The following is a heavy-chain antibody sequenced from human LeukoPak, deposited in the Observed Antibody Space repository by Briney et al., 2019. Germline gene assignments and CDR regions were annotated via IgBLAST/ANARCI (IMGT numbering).Heavy chain of an antibody. V-gene: IGHV3-7*03. CDR1: EFTFSSYW. D-gene: IGHD3-10*01. CDR2: IKQDGSEK. CDR3: ARGPITMVRGVPAA. J-gene: IGHJ5*02. Sequence: PGGSLRLSCAASEFTFSSYWMSWVRQAPGKGLEWVANIKQDGSEKYYVDSVKGRFTISRDNAKNSLYLQMNSLRAEDTAVYYCARGPITMVRGVPAAWGQGTLVTVSS.